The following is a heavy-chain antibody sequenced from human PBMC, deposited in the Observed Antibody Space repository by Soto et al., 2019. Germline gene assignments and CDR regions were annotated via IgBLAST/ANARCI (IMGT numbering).Heavy chain of an antibody. CDR2: IYWDDDK. V-gene: IGHV2-5*02. D-gene: IGHD3-9*01. Sequence: QITLKESGPTLVNPTQTLTLTCTFSGVSLSTPGVGVGWIRQPPGKALEWLALIYWDDDKWYSPSLKSRLTINRDSYKTQVALTVTNMDPVDTATYSCALRPLPYRYYFDYGGQGTVVTVSS. CDR3: ALRPLPYRYYFDY. CDR1: GVSLSTPGVG. J-gene: IGHJ4*02.